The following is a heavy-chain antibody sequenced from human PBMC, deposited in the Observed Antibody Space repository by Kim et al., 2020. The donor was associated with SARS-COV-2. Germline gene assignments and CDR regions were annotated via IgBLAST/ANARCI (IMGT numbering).Heavy chain of an antibody. D-gene: IGHD3-22*01. V-gene: IGHV3-11*06. CDR3: ARGANYYDSSGRQGVAFDI. J-gene: IGHJ3*02. Sequence: GRFTISRDNAKNSLYLQMNSLRAEDTAVYYCARGANYYDSSGRQGVAFDIWGQGTMVTVSS.